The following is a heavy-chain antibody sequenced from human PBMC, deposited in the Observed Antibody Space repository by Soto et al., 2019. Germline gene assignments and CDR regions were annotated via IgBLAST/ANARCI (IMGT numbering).Heavy chain of an antibody. D-gene: IGHD3-22*01. Sequence: QLQLQESGPGLVKPSETLSLTCTVSGGSISSSSYYWGWIRQPPGKGLEWIGSIYYSGSTYYNPSLKSRVTISVDTSKNQFSLKLSSVTAADTAVYYCARQDYYDSSGYYPYWYFDLWGRGTLVTVSS. CDR2: IYYSGST. V-gene: IGHV4-39*01. J-gene: IGHJ2*01. CDR3: ARQDYYDSSGYYPYWYFDL. CDR1: GGSISSSSYY.